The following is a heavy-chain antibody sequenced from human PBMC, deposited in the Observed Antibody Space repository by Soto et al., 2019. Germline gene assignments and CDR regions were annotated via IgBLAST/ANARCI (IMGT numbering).Heavy chain of an antibody. Sequence: GGSLRLSCAASGFTFSSYAMSWVRQAPGKGLEWVSAISGSGGSTYYADSVKGRFTISRDNSKNTLYLEMNSLRAEDTAVYYCAKPYSSGWYEVLGWFDPWGQGTLVTVSS. CDR1: GFTFSSYA. D-gene: IGHD6-19*01. J-gene: IGHJ5*02. CDR2: ISGSGGST. V-gene: IGHV3-23*01. CDR3: AKPYSSGWYEVLGWFDP.